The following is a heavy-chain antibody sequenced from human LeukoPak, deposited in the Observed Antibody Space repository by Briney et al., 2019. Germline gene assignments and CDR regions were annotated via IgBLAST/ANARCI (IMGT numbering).Heavy chain of an antibody. J-gene: IGHJ4*02. CDR3: MSTSNWGSVIFDY. CDR1: GYTFISYV. V-gene: IGHV1-8*01. D-gene: IGHD7-27*01. Sequence: ASVKVSCKASGYTFISYVIHWVGKATGKGLEGLGWMDTNSDNTVYAEKFQGRVTMTRNTSISTAYMELRGLRSEDTAVYYCMSTSNWGSVIFDYWGQGALVTVSS. CDR2: MDTNSDNT.